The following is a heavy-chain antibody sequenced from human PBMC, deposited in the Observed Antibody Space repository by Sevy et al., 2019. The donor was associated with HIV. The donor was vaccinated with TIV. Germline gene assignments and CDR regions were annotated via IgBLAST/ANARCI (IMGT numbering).Heavy chain of an antibody. D-gene: IGHD2-2*01. CDR2: INPSGGSK. V-gene: IGHV1-46*01. J-gene: IGHJ4*02. CDR3: ARDMPREGFDY. Sequence: ASVKVSCKASGYTFTSYYMHWVRQAPGQGLEWMGIINPSGGSKSYAQNFQGRVTMTRDMSTSTVYMELSSLRSEDTAVYYCARDMPREGFDYWGQGTLVTVSS. CDR1: GYTFTSYY.